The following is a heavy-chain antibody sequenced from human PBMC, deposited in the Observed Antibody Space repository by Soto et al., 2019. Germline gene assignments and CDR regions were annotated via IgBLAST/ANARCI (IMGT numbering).Heavy chain of an antibody. J-gene: IGHJ6*02. CDR3: ARDRYDILTGPNYYGMDV. CDR1: GYTFTSYG. CDR2: ISAYNGNT. D-gene: IGHD3-9*01. V-gene: IGHV1-18*01. Sequence: ASVKVSCKASGYTFTSYGISWVRQAPGQGLEWMGWISAYNGNTNYAQRLQGRVTMTTDTSTSTAYMELRSLRSDDTAVYYCARDRYDILTGPNYYGMDVCGQGTTVTVSS.